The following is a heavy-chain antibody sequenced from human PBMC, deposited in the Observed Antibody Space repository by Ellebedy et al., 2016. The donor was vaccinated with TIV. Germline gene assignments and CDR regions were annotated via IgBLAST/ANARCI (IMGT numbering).Heavy chain of an antibody. J-gene: IGHJ4*02. D-gene: IGHD2-21*01. CDR1: GFTFSNYW. CDR3: ARPHDLLRCGGDCSYLDS. CDR2: IKQDGSER. Sequence: GESLKISXAASGFTFSNYWMTWVRQPPGKGLEWVANIKQDGSERYYVDSVEGRFTISRDNAKNSLVLQMNSLRAEDTAIYYCARPHDLLRCGGDCSYLDSWGQGTLVTVSS. V-gene: IGHV3-7*03.